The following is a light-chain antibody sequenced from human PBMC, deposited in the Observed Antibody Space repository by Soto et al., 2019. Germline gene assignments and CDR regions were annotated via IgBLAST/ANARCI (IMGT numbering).Light chain of an antibody. CDR3: CSYAGSNTFA. CDR2: EVS. CDR1: STDVGGYNY. Sequence: QSVLTQPASVSGSPGQSIAISCTGTSTDVGGYNYVSWYQRHPGKLPKLMIYEVSKRPSGVPDRFSGYKSGNTASLTVSGLQAEDEADYYCCSYAGSNTFAFGTGTKLTVL. V-gene: IGLV2-8*01. J-gene: IGLJ1*01.